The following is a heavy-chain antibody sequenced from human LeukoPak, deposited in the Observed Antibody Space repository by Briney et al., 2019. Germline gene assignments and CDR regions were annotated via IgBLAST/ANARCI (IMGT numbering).Heavy chain of an antibody. V-gene: IGHV4-34*01. Sequence: PSETLSLTCAVYGGSFSGYYWSWIRQPPGKGLEWIGEINHSGSTNYNPSLKSRVTISVDTSKNQFSLKLSSVTAADTAVYYCARGFRRIQLWSKDRGYYMDVWGKGTTVTVSS. D-gene: IGHD5-18*01. CDR3: ARGFRRIQLWSKDRGYYMDV. CDR1: GGSFSGYY. CDR2: INHSGST. J-gene: IGHJ6*03.